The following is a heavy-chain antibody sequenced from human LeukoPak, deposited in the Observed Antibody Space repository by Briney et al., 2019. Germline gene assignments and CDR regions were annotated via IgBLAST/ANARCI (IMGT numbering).Heavy chain of an antibody. Sequence: TSETLSLTCTVSGGSISSYYWSWTRQPPGKGLEWIGYIYYSGSTNYNPSLKSRVTISVDTSKNQFSLKLSSVTAADTAVYYCARSKRAMVRGVIIDYFDYWGQGTLVTVSS. J-gene: IGHJ4*02. CDR3: ARSKRAMVRGVIIDYFDY. CDR2: IYYSGST. D-gene: IGHD3-10*01. V-gene: IGHV4-59*01. CDR1: GGSISSYY.